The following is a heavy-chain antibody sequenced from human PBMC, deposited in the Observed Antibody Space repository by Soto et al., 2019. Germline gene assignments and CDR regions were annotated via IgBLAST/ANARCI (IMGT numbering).Heavy chain of an antibody. CDR1: GYTFTSYG. J-gene: IGHJ4*02. CDR2: ISAYNGNT. D-gene: IGHD1-26*01. CDR3: ARDYVPGGSYYHRRDDY. Sequence: ASVKVSCKASGYTFTSYGISWVRQAPGQGLEWMGWISAYNGNTNYAQKLQGRVTMTTDTPTSTAYMELRSLRSDDTAVYYCARDYVPGGSYYHRRDDYWGQGTLVTVSS. V-gene: IGHV1-18*04.